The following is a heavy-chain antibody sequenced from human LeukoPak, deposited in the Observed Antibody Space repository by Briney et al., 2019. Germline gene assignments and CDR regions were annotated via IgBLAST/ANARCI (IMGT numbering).Heavy chain of an antibody. CDR2: ISYSGNT. V-gene: IGHV4-39*01. D-gene: IGHD6-13*01. Sequence: SETLSLTCSDSGGSISSGTYYWGWIRQSPGKGLEWIGTISYSGNTYYNPSLKSRVAISIDTSKNQFSLKLNSVTAADTALYYCARHPGGSSWFEGPDCWGQGTLVTVSS. J-gene: IGHJ4*02. CDR3: ARHPGGSSWFEGPDC. CDR1: GGSISSGTYY.